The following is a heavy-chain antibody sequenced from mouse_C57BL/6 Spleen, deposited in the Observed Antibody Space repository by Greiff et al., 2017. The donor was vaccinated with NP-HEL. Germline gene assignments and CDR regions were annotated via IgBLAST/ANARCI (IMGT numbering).Heavy chain of an antibody. V-gene: IGHV1-76*01. Sequence: QVQLQQSGAELVRPGASVKLSCKASGYTFTDYYINWVKQRPGQGLEWIARLYPGSGNTYYNEKFKGKATLTAEKSSSTAYMQLSSLTSEDSAVYFCARLFITTVVAKDYYAMDYWGQGTSVTVSS. CDR2: LYPGSGNT. CDR1: GYTFTDYY. CDR3: ARLFITTVVAKDYYAMDY. J-gene: IGHJ4*01. D-gene: IGHD1-1*01.